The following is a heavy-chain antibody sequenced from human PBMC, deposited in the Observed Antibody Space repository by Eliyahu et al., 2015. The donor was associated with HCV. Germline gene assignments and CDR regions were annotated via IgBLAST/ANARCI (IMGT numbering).Heavy chain of an antibody. Sequence: QLQLQESGPGLVKPSETLSLTCTVSGGSISSSSYYXGWIRQPPGKGLGWIGSIYYSGGTYYNPSLKSRVTISVDTSKNQFSLKLSSVTAADTAVYYCARHLGWVGSSSSLAGYYWFDPWGQGTLVTVSS. CDR2: IYYSGGT. CDR3: ARHLGWVGSSSSLAGYYWFDP. J-gene: IGHJ5*02. CDR1: GGSISSSSYY. V-gene: IGHV4-39*01. D-gene: IGHD6-6*01.